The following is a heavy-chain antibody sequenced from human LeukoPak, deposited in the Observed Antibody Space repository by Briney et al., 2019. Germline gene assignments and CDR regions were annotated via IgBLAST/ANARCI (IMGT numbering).Heavy chain of an antibody. D-gene: IGHD3-10*01. V-gene: IGHV4-38-2*02. CDR3: ARGGRARLGTPGYFQH. Sequence: SPSETLSLTCTVSGGSISSYYWGWLRQPPGKGLEGVGSIYHSGSTYYNPSLKSRVTISVDTSKNQFSLKLSSVTAADTAVYYCARGGRARLGTPGYFQHWGQGTLVTVSS. CDR2: IYHSGST. CDR1: GGSISSYY. J-gene: IGHJ1*01.